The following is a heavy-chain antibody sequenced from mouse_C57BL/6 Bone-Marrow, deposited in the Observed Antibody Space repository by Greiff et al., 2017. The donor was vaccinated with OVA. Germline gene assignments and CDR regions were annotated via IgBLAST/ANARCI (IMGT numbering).Heavy chain of an antibody. D-gene: IGHD1-1*01. Sequence: VQLQQPGAELVKPGASVKLSCKASGYTFTEYTIHWVKQRSGQGLEWIGWFYPGSGSIKYNEKFKDKATLTADKSSSTVYMELSRLTSEDSAVYFCARHEDLYYYGSDWYFDVWGTGTTVTVSS. CDR2: FYPGSGSI. J-gene: IGHJ1*03. CDR1: GYTFTEYT. CDR3: ARHEDLYYYGSDWYFDV. V-gene: IGHV1-62-2*01.